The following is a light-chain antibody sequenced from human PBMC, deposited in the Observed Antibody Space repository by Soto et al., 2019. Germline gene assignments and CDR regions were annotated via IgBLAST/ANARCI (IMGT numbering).Light chain of an antibody. CDR2: SAS. CDR3: QKFNTSPLT. Sequence: DIQMTQSPSFLSASAGQRVTITCRASQDISVYLAWYQQKPGKVPKLLISSASTLQTGVPSRFSGSGSGTDFTLTISSPQPEDVATYFCQKFNTSPLTFGQATRLEIK. V-gene: IGKV1-27*01. J-gene: IGKJ5*01. CDR1: QDISVY.